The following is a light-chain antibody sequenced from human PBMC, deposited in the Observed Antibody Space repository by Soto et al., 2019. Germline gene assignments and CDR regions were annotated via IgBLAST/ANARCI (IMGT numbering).Light chain of an antibody. J-gene: IGLJ2*01. CDR1: SSNIGAGYA. V-gene: IGLV1-40*01. Sequence: QSVLTQPPSVSGAPSQRVTISCTGSSSNIGAGYAVHWYQQLPGTAPKLLIYSDTHRPSGVPDRFSGSKSGTSASLAITGLQAQDEADYACQSYDSTLSGSVFGGGTKLTVL. CDR3: QSYDSTLSGSV. CDR2: SDT.